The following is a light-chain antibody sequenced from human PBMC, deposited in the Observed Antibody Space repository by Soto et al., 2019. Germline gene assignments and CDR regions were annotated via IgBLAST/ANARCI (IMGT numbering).Light chain of an antibody. Sequence: VLTQSPATLSLPPGERATLSCRASQSISSNLAWYQQKPGQAPRLLIYDASTRATGIPARFSGSGSGTEFSLTISSLQSEDSAVYFCQQYNNWPRTFGQGTRLEIK. CDR3: QQYNNWPRT. CDR2: DAS. J-gene: IGKJ5*01. CDR1: QSISSN. V-gene: IGKV3-15*01.